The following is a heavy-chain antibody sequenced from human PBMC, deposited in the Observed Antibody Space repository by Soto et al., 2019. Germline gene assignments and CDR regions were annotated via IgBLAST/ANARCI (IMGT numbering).Heavy chain of an antibody. CDR2: INHSGST. V-gene: IGHV4-34*01. D-gene: IGHD5-18*01. J-gene: IGHJ6*02. Sequence: SETLSLTCAVYGGSFSGYYWSWIRQPPGKGLEWIGEINHSGSTNYNPSLKSRVTISVDTSKNQFSLKLSSVTAADTAVYYCAGDGDTAMVNYYYYGMDVWGQGTTVTVSS. CDR3: AGDGDTAMVNYYYYGMDV. CDR1: GGSFSGYY.